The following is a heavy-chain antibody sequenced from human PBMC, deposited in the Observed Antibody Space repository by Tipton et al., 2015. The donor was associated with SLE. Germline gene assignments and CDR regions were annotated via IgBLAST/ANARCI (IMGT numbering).Heavy chain of an antibody. V-gene: IGHV1-2*06. J-gene: IGHJ4*02. Sequence: QLVQSGAEVKKPGASVKVSCKASGYTFAGYYIHWVRQAPGQGLEWMGRINPNSGGTNYAQKFQGRVTMTRDTSISTAYMELISLRSEDTAVYYCTRATGDYWGQGTLVTVSS. CDR1: GYTFAGYY. CDR3: TRATGDY. D-gene: IGHD1-1*01. CDR2: INPNSGGT.